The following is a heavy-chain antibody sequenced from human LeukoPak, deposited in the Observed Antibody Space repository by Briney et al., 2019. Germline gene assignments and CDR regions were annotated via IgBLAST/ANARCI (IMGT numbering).Heavy chain of an antibody. CDR1: GFTFSSYA. CDR3: AKDDESSSGSMARTFDY. D-gene: IGHD6-19*01. J-gene: IGHJ4*02. CDR2: ISGSGGST. Sequence: PGGSLRLSCAASGFTFSSYAMSWVRQAPGKGLEWVSAISGSGGSTYYADSVKGWFTISRDNSKNTLYLQMNSLRAEDTAVYYCAKDDESSSGSMARTFDYWGQGTLVTVSS. V-gene: IGHV3-23*01.